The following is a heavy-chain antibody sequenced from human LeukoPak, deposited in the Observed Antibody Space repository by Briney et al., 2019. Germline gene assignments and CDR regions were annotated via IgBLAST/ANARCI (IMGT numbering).Heavy chain of an antibody. J-gene: IGHJ4*02. CDR2: IYYSGST. CDR3: ARHRNSGSLPDYFDY. V-gene: IGHV4-39*01. D-gene: IGHD1-26*01. Sequence: PSETLSLTCTVSGGSISSSSYYWGWIRQPPGKGLEWIGSIYYSGSTYYNPSLKSRVTISVDTSKNQFSLKLSSVTAADTAVYYCARHRNSGSLPDYFDYWGQGTLVTVSS. CDR1: GGSISSSSYY.